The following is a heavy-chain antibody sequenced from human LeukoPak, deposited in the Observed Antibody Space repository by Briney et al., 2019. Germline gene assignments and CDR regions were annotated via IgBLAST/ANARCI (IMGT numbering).Heavy chain of an antibody. CDR1: GGSINRSPNS. D-gene: IGHD3-10*01. Sequence: SETLSLTCNVSGGSINRSPNSWGWIRQPPGKGLEWIGFLFYGGDTYYNPSLKSRVAISVDTFKNQFSLKLSSVTAADTAVYYCARLVPRYGSGSQSDYWGQGTLVTVSS. CDR2: LFYGGDT. J-gene: IGHJ4*02. CDR3: ARLVPRYGSGSQSDY. V-gene: IGHV4-39*01.